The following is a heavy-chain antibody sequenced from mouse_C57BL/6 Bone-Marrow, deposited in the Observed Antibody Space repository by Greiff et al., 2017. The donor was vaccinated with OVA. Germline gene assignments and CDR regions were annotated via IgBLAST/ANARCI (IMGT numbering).Heavy chain of an antibody. D-gene: IGHD2-2*01. V-gene: IGHV1-47*01. Sequence: QVQLQQSGAELVQPGASVKMSCKASGYTFTTYPIEWMKQNHGKSLEWIGNFHPYNDDTKYNEKFKGKATLTLDKSSSTVYLELSRLTSDDSAVYYCARPGGYSGNWFAYWGQGTLVTVSA. J-gene: IGHJ3*01. CDR3: ARPGGYSGNWFAY. CDR2: FHPYNDDT. CDR1: GYTFTTYP.